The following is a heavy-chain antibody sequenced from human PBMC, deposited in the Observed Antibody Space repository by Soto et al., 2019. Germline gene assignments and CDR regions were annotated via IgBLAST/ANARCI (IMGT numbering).Heavy chain of an antibody. D-gene: IGHD4-4*01. CDR3: AREKGHSNPFDF. CDR2: VYQTVST. Sequence: SETLSLTCNVSGYSISNGYYWAWIRQSPGKGLEWIGSVYQTVSTYYNPSLESRVTISVDIAKNHFSLRLNSVTAADTAVYFCAREKGHSNPFDFWGPGMLVT. CDR1: GYSISNGYY. J-gene: IGHJ4*02. V-gene: IGHV4-38-2*02.